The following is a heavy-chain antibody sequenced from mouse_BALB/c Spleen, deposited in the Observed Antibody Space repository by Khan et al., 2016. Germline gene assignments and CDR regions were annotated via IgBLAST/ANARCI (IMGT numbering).Heavy chain of an antibody. J-gene: IGHJ4*01. D-gene: IGHD4-1*01. CDR2: ISSGSTTI. Sequence: EVELVESGGGLVQPGGSRKLSCAASGFTFSTFGMHWVRQAPEKGLEWVAFISSGSTTIYYADTVKGRFTISRDNPKNPLFLQMTSLRSEDTAMYYCARIGLGRNYAMDYWGQGTSVTVSS. V-gene: IGHV5-17*02. CDR1: GFTFSTFG. CDR3: ARIGLGRNYAMDY.